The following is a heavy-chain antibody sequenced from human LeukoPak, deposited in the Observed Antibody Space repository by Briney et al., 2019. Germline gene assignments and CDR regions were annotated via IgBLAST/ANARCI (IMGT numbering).Heavy chain of an antibody. D-gene: IGHD4-17*01. CDR1: GFTFSSYA. CDR3: GRDPNGDYIGAFEF. V-gene: IGHV3-23*01. CDR2: IRGSGGGT. J-gene: IGHJ3*01. Sequence: GGSLRLSCAASGFTFSSYAMTWVRQAPGKGLEWVSSIRGSGGGTYYADSVRGRFTMSRDNSKNTLYLQMNNLRADDTAVYYCGRDPNGDYIGAFEFWGQGILVTVSS.